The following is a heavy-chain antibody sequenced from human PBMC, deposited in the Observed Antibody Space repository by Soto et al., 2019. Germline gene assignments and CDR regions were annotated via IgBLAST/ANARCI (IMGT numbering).Heavy chain of an antibody. CDR2: IYWDDDK. Sequence: SGPTLVNPTQTLTLTCTFSGFSLSTSGVGVGWIRQPPGKALEWLALIYWDDDKRYSPSLKSRLTITKDTSKNQVVLTMTNMDPVDTATYYCAHLNYDYIWGSYRSKRPNFDYWGQGTLVTVSS. D-gene: IGHD3-16*02. V-gene: IGHV2-5*02. CDR3: AHLNYDYIWGSYRSKRPNFDY. CDR1: GFSLSTSGVG. J-gene: IGHJ4*02.